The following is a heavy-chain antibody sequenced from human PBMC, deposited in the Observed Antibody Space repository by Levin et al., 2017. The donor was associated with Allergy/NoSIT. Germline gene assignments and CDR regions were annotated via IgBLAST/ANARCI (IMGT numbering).Heavy chain of an antibody. Sequence: TLSLTCTLSGFAVSTSGVAVGWIRQPPGKALEWLALIYWDDDKRYRPSLKSRLTITKDTPKNQVVLTMTNMGPVDTATYYCALRQLGYCSSTGCHNWFDPWGQGALVTVSS. D-gene: IGHD2-2*01. J-gene: IGHJ5*02. V-gene: IGHV2-5*02. CDR3: ALRQLGYCSSTGCHNWFDP. CDR1: GFAVSTSGVA. CDR2: IYWDDDK.